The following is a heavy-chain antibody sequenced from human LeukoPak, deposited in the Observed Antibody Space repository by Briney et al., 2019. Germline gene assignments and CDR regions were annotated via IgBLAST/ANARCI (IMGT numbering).Heavy chain of an antibody. CDR2: NSSNWDGT. J-gene: IGHJ4*02. V-gene: IGHV3-64*01. D-gene: IGHD2-15*01. CDR1: GFAFSSYA. CDR3: ARALFVGVRVVAATLPDY. Sequence: GVSLRLSCAASGFAFSSYAMHWVRQAQGKGLEYVSANSSNWDGTYYANFVKGRFTISRDNSKSTLYLQMGSLRAEDMAVYYCARALFVGVRVVAATLPDYWGQGTPVTVSS.